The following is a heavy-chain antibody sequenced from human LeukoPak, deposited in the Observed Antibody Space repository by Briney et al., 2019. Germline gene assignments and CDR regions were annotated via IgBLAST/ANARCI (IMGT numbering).Heavy chain of an antibody. D-gene: IGHD6-19*01. CDR3: AMARSRVAGLRYFHH. CDR2: IDPSDSYT. CDR1: GSRFTSYW. J-gene: IGHJ1*01. Sequence: GASLGISFQGSGSRFTSYWISWVRPTPGKGVEWVGRIDPSDSYTNYSPSFQGHVTISADKAISTAYLQWSSLEASDTAMYYCAMARSRVAGLRYFHHWGQGTLVTVSS. V-gene: IGHV5-10-1*01.